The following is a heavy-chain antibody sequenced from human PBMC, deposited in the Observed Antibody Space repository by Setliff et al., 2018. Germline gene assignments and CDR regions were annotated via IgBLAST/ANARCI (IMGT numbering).Heavy chain of an antibody. Sequence: GESLKISCAASGFTFRGFAMHWVRQAPGKGLEWVAFIRHDESDIYYTNSVKGRSTVSRDNSKNTLYLQMNILRPEDTALYYCVRDSSADYYDNDYFKYWGQGALVTVSS. CDR2: IRHDESDI. D-gene: IGHD2-21*02. CDR3: VRDSSADYYDNDYFKY. J-gene: IGHJ1*01. V-gene: IGHV3-30*02. CDR1: GFTFRGFA.